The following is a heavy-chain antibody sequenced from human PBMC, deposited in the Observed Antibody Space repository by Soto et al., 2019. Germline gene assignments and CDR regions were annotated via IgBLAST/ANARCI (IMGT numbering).Heavy chain of an antibody. V-gene: IGHV3-30-3*01. Sequence: QVQLVESGGGVVQPGRSVRLSCAASGFTFRNYAMHWVRQAQGKGLECVAVKSYDGGNQFYRDYVKGRFTISRDNSKNTLYLQINSLRYDDTAVYYCARGDREDLAVVIGVRPGEYGVDVWGQGTTVTVPS. J-gene: IGHJ6*02. CDR3: ARGDREDLAVVIGVRPGEYGVDV. CDR2: KSYDGGNQ. CDR1: GFTFRNYA. D-gene: IGHD2-15*01.